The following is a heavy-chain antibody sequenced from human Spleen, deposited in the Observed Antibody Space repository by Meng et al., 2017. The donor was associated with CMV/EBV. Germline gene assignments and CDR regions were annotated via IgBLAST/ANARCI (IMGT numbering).Heavy chain of an antibody. CDR1: FTFSDYY. J-gene: IGHJ4*02. Sequence: FTFSDYYMSWIRQAPGKGLEWVSYISSSGSTIYYADSVKGRFTISRDNAKNSLYLQMNSLRAEDTAVYYCARVYCSSTSCYFGSFDYWGQGTLVTVSS. CDR3: ARVYCSSTSCYFGSFDY. CDR2: ISSSGSTI. V-gene: IGHV3-11*04. D-gene: IGHD2-2*01.